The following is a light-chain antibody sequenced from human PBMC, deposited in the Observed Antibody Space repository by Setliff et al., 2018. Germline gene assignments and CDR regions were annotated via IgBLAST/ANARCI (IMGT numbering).Light chain of an antibody. CDR1: QSVSSN. J-gene: IGKJ3*01. V-gene: IGKV3-15*01. CDR2: STS. CDR3: QHYTTWPCT. Sequence: ELVMTQSPATLSVSPGERATLSCKASQSVSSNLAWYQQKPGQAPRLLVYSTSTRATGTPARFSGTGSGTEFTLTISSLQSEDFAVYYCQHYTTWPCTFGPGTKVDIK.